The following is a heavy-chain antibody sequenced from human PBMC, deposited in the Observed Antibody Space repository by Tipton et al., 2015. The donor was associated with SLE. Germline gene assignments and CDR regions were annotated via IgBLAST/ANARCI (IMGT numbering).Heavy chain of an antibody. Sequence: QSGPEVKKPGASVKVSCKASGYTFISYLMHWVRQDPGQRLEWMGWINTGNGNTKYSQKFQDKLSLTRDTSARTAYMELSSLRSEDTAVYYCARKGSVLRFLEEPSIPTYWYFDVWGRGTVVTVSS. CDR2: INTGNGNT. CDR1: GYTFISYL. D-gene: IGHD3-3*01. V-gene: IGHV1-3*04. J-gene: IGHJ2*01. CDR3: ARKGSVLRFLEEPSIPTYWYFDV.